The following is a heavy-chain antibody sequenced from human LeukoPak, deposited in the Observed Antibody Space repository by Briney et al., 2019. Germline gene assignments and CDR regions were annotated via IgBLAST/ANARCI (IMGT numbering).Heavy chain of an antibody. Sequence: ASVKVSCKASGYTFTGYYIHWVRQAPGQGLEWMGWINPNSSGAKYAQNFQGRVIMTTDTSISTAYMELSSLRSDDTAVYYCARSSPRTYYHFYYYMDVWGKGSTVTVSS. CDR3: ARSSPRTYYHFYYYMDV. CDR1: GYTFTGYY. J-gene: IGHJ6*03. V-gene: IGHV1-2*02. CDR2: INPNSSGA. D-gene: IGHD6-13*01.